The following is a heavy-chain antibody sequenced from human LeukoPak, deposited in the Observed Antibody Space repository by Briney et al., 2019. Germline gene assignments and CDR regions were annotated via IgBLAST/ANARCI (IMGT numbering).Heavy chain of an antibody. CDR2: IYYSGTT. J-gene: IGHJ4*02. CDR3: ARLRFDFWSGYTHPHFDY. D-gene: IGHD3-3*01. CDR1: GGSISSSSYS. V-gene: IGHV4-39*01. Sequence: SETLSLTCTVSGGSISSSSYSWGWIRQPPGKGLEWIGSIYYSGTTYYNPSLKSRVTISVDTSKIQFSLKLSSVAATDTAVYFCARLRFDFWSGYTHPHFDYWGQGTLVTVSS.